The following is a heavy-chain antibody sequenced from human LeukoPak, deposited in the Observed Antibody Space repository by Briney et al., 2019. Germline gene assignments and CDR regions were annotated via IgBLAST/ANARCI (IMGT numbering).Heavy chain of an antibody. CDR3: AKVGGDGSGYPDAFDI. J-gene: IGHJ3*02. CDR2: IYCGGST. Sequence: PGGSLRLSCAASGFTISSYWMSWVRQAPGKGLEWVSVIYCGGSTYYADSVKGRFTISRDNSKNTLYLQMNSLRAEDTAVYYCAKVGGDGSGYPDAFDIWGRGTMVTVS. CDR1: GFTISSYW. D-gene: IGHD3-22*01. V-gene: IGHV3-53*01.